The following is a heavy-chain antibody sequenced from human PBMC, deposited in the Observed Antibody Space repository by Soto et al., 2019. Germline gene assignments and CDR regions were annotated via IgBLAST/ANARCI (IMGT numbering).Heavy chain of an antibody. CDR1: GGSVTADN. V-gene: IGHV4-59*02. Sequence: PXETLSLLGFVSGGSVTADNWSWIRQFPGQGLGWIDYTSYTRNTNYTPSLHERLTISLDRSKDQLPLKVTSMTAADTAVYYCARDMHAGFTHHFDPWGQGTLVTVSS. D-gene: IGHD2-8*01. CDR3: ARDMHAGFTHHFDP. CDR2: TSYTRNT. J-gene: IGHJ5*02.